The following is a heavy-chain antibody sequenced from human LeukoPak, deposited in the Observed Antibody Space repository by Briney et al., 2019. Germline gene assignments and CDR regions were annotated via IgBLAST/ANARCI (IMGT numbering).Heavy chain of an antibody. Sequence: GGSLRLSCAASGSTFSSYSMNWVRQAPGKGLEWVSSISSSSSYIYYADSVKGRFTISRDNAKNSLYLQMNSLRAEDTAVYYCARGGPYCSSTSCYYLGPIDYWGQGTLVTVSS. CDR2: ISSSSSYI. D-gene: IGHD2-2*01. J-gene: IGHJ4*02. CDR3: ARGGPYCSSTSCYYLGPIDY. V-gene: IGHV3-21*01. CDR1: GSTFSSYS.